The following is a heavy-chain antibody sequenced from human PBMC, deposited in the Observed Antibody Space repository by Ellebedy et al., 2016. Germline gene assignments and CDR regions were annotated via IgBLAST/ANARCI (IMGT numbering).Heavy chain of an antibody. D-gene: IGHD7-27*01. CDR3: ARGKTGD. CDR1: GFIVSSNY. Sequence: GESLKISCAASGFIVSSNYMSWVRQAPGRGLEWVASINQDGTEKFYVDSVKGRFTISRDSAKNSVYLQMNSLRAEDTAVYYCARGKTGDWGQGTLVTVSS. J-gene: IGHJ4*02. V-gene: IGHV3-7*01. CDR2: INQDGTEK.